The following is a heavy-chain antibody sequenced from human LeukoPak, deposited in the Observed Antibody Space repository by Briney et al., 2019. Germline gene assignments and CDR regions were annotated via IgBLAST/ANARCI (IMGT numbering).Heavy chain of an antibody. V-gene: IGHV3-33*01. Sequence: GGSLRLSCAASGFTFSSYGMHWVRQAPGKGLEWVAVIWYDGSNKYYADSVKGRFTISRDNSKNTLYLQMNSLRAEDTAVYYCARGMDYYDSSRYPPFDYWGQGTLVTVPS. CDR1: GFTFSSYG. CDR2: IWYDGSNK. CDR3: ARGMDYYDSSRYPPFDY. J-gene: IGHJ4*02. D-gene: IGHD3-22*01.